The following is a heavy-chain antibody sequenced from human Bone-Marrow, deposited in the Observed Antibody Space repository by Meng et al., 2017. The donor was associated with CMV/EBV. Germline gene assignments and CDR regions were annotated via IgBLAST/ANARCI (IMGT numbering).Heavy chain of an antibody. D-gene: IGHD2-2*01. CDR2: ISYDGSNK. CDR3: AREYQLLPFDY. V-gene: IGHV3-30*04. CDR1: GFTFSSYA. J-gene: IGHJ4*02. Sequence: GGSLRLSCAASGFTFSSYAMHWVRQAPGKGLEWVAVISYDGSNKYYADSVKGRFTISGDNSKNTLYLQMNSLRAEDTAVYYCAREYQLLPFDYWGQGTLVTVSS.